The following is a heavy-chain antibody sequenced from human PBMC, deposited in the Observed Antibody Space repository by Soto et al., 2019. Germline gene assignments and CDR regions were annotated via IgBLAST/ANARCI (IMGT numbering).Heavy chain of an antibody. CDR2: IYYSGST. J-gene: IGHJ5*02. CDR1: GGSISSGGYY. D-gene: IGHD3-9*01. V-gene: IGHV4-31*03. Sequence: QVQLQESGPGLVKPSQTLSLTCTVSGGSISSGGYYWSWIRQHPGKGLEWIGYIYYSGSTYYNPSLKSRVTISVDTSKNQFSLKLSSVTAADTAVYYCARKAFNYDIFRGEWWFDPWGQGTLVTVSS. CDR3: ARKAFNYDIFRGEWWFDP.